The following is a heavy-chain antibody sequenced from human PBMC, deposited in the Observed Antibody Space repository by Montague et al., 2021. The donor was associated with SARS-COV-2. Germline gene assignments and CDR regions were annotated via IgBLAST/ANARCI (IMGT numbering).Heavy chain of an antibody. CDR3: ARHLRVTTVTSHMYHYAMDV. D-gene: IGHD4-11*01. Sequence: SETLSLTCSVAGDSISNYSWSWIRQSPGKGLEQIGYIYYSGITNYHPSLTNRVTISVDTSKNQVSLKLTSVSAADTAVYYCARHLRVTTVTSHMYHYAMDVWGQGTTVTVSS. V-gene: IGHV4-59*08. J-gene: IGHJ6*02. CDR1: GDSISNYS. CDR2: IYYSGIT.